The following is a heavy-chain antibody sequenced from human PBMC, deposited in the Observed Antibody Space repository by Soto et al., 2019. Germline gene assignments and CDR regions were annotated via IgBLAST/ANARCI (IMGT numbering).Heavy chain of an antibody. CDR3: ARQSDGGKFDY. J-gene: IGHJ4*02. V-gene: IGHV5-51*01. D-gene: IGHD2-15*01. CDR2: INPGDSDT. Sequence: VESLKISCQASGYTFMNYWIGWVLQMPGQGLEWMGIINPGDSDTRYNPSLQGQVTFSVDKSITTAYLQWSSLRASDTAMYYCARQSDGGKFDYWGQGTLVTVSS. CDR1: GYTFMNYW.